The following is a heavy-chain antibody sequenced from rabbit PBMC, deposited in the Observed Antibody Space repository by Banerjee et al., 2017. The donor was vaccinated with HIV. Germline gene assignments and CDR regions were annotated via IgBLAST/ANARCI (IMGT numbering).Heavy chain of an antibody. Sequence: QSLEESGGDLVKPGASLTLTCTASGFTLSSYWMCWVRQAPGKGLEWIACIYAGNSGSTWYASWAKGRFTISKTSSTTVTLQMTSLTAADTATYFCARGSAYAGAGYALWGQGTLVTVS. D-gene: IGHD4-2*01. CDR3: ARGSAYAGAGYAL. J-gene: IGHJ4*01. CDR1: GFTLSSYW. CDR2: IYAGNSGST. V-gene: IGHV1S40*01.